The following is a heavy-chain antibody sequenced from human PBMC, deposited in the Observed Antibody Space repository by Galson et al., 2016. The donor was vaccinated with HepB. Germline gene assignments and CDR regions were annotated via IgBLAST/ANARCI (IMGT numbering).Heavy chain of an antibody. CDR3: ARHRWGSQDAFDM. Sequence: SETLSLTCTVSADSISAIYWIWIRQPPGKGLEWIGDIDSIGSVHYSPSLKSRVTMSIDTSRKQFSLQLSSVTAADTAVYFCARHRWGSQDAFDMWGQGTMVIVSS. CDR1: ADSISAIY. J-gene: IGHJ3*02. D-gene: IGHD2-21*01. CDR2: IDSIGSV. V-gene: IGHV4-59*08.